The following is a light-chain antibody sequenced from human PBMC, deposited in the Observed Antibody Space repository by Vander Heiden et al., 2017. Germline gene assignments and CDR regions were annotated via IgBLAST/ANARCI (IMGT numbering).Light chain of an antibody. J-gene: IGKJ3*01. Sequence: AIRMTQSPSSFSASTGDRVTITCRASQGISSYLAWYQQKPGKAPKLLIYAASTLQSGVPSRFSGSGSGTDFTLTISCLQSEDFATYYCQQDDSYPPLFGHGTKVDIK. CDR3: QQDDSYPPL. CDR1: QGISSY. CDR2: AAS. V-gene: IGKV1-8*01.